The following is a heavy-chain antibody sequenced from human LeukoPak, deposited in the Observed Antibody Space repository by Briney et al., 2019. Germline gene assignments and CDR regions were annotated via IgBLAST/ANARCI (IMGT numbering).Heavy chain of an antibody. Sequence: GGSLRLSCAASGFTFSSYAMHWVRQAPGKGLEYVSAISSNGGSTYYANSVKGRFTISRDNSKNTLYLQMNSLRAEDTAVYYCAKASFCTNGVCSLDYWGQGTLVTVSS. CDR2: ISSNGGST. CDR3: AKASFCTNGVCSLDY. CDR1: GFTFSSYA. J-gene: IGHJ4*02. D-gene: IGHD2-8*01. V-gene: IGHV3-64*01.